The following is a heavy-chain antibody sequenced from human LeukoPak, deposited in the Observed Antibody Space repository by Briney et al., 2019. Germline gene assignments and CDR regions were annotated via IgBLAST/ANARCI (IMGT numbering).Heavy chain of an antibody. D-gene: IGHD3-10*01. Sequence: GASVKVSCKASGYTFTSYDINWVRQATGQGLEWMGWMIPDSGNTGYAQEFQGRVTMTRNTSISTAYMELTGLRSEDTAVYYCAREGSGNDGMDVWGQGTTVTVSS. CDR1: GYTFTSYD. CDR3: AREGSGNDGMDV. V-gene: IGHV1-8*01. CDR2: MIPDSGNT. J-gene: IGHJ6*02.